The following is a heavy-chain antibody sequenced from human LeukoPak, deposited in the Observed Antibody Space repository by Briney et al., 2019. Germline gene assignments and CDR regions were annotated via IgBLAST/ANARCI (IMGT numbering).Heavy chain of an antibody. CDR3: ARDHIVATIWFDY. CDR2: INPNSGGT. V-gene: IGHV1-2*02. D-gene: IGHD5-12*01. J-gene: IGHJ4*02. Sequence: ASVKVSCKASGYTFTSYYMHWVRQAPGQGLEWMGWINPNSGGTNYAQKFQGRVTMTRDTSISTAYMELSRLRSDDTAVYYCARDHIVATIWFDYWGQGTLVTVSS. CDR1: GYTFTSYY.